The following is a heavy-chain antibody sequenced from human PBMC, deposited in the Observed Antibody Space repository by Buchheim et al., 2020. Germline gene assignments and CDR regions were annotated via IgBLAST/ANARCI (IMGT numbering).Heavy chain of an antibody. Sequence: QVQLQESGPGLVKPSETLSLTCTVSGGSISSYYWSWIRQPPGKGLEWIGYIYYSGSTNYNPSLKSRVTISVDTSKNQFSLKLSSVTAADTAVYYCARDSGGYCSSTSCYYGMDVWGQGTT. V-gene: IGHV4-59*01. CDR1: GGSISSYY. J-gene: IGHJ6*02. CDR3: ARDSGGYCSSTSCYYGMDV. CDR2: IYYSGST. D-gene: IGHD2-2*01.